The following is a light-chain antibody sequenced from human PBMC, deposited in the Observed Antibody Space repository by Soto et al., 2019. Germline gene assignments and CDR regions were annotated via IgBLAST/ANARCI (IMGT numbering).Light chain of an antibody. V-gene: IGLV1-44*01. J-gene: IGLJ3*02. Sequence: QSVLTQPPSASGTPGQRVAISCSGGSSNIGINTVDWYQQVPGTAPILLIYSNIHRPSGVPDRFSGSKAGTSASRAISGLQSEDEADYYCAAWDDSLNGWVFGGGTKLTVL. CDR3: AAWDDSLNGWV. CDR2: SNI. CDR1: SSNIGINT.